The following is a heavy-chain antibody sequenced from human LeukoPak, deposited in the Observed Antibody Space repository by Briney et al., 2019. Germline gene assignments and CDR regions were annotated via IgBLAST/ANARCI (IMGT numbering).Heavy chain of an antibody. CDR1: GFTFSSYG. J-gene: IGHJ6*03. CDR3: ARDFRDTMVRGTYCYYMDV. V-gene: IGHV3-33*05. Sequence: GGSLRLSCAASGFTFSSYGMHWVRQAPGKGLEWVAVISYDGSNKYYADSVKGRFTISRDNAKNSLYLQMNSLRAEDTAVYYCARDFRDTMVRGTYCYYMDVWGKGTTVTVSS. D-gene: IGHD3-10*01. CDR2: ISYDGSNK.